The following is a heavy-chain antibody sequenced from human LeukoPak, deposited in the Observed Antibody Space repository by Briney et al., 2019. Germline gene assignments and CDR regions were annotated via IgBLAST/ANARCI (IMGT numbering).Heavy chain of an antibody. CDR1: GYTFTSYD. D-gene: IGHD2-2*01. CDR3: ARVTRRGSMFDP. V-gene: IGHV1-8*02. J-gene: IGHJ5*02. CDR2: MNPISGDT. Sequence: ASVKVSCKASGYTFTSYDINWVRQASGQGLEWMGWMNPISGDTDYAQKFQGRVTMTRNTSITTAYMELSSLRSEDRAVYYCARVTRRGSMFDPWGQGTLVTVSS.